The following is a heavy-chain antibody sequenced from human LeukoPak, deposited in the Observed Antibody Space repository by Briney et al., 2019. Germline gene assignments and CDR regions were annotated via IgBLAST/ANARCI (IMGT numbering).Heavy chain of an antibody. J-gene: IGHJ4*02. CDR3: ASGVRGAISYFDS. CDR2: IKQDGSEK. CDR1: GFTFSSYW. Sequence: PGGSLGLSCAAPGFTFSSYWMSWVRQAPGKGLEWVANIKQDGSEKYYVDPVKGRFTISRDNAKNSLYLQMNSLRAEDTAVYYCASGVRGAISYFDSWGQGTLVTVSS. D-gene: IGHD3-10*01. V-gene: IGHV3-7*05.